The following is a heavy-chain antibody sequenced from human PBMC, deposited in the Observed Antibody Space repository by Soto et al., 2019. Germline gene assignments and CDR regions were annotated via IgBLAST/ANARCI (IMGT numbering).Heavy chain of an antibody. CDR2: IYPHDSDT. CDR1: GYNFHTYW. D-gene: IGHD4-17*01. Sequence: PGESLKISCKGSGYNFHTYWIAWVRQMPGKGLEWMGFIYPHDSDTRYSPSFRGQATISADKSINTAYLQWTSLKASDTAIYFCARPTDYHYGMQVWGQGTTVTVSS. V-gene: IGHV5-51*01. CDR3: ARPTDYHYGMQV. J-gene: IGHJ6*02.